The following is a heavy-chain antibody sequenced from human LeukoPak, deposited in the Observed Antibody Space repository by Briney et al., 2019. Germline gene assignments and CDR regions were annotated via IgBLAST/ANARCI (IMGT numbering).Heavy chain of an antibody. Sequence: GGSLRLSCAASGFTFSTYTMNWVRQAPGKGLEWVSSISSSSSYIYYADSVKGRFTISRDNAKNSLYLQMNSLRAEDTAVYYCARAAAGMGPDYWGQGTLVTVSS. V-gene: IGHV3-21*01. D-gene: IGHD6-13*01. CDR1: GFTFSTYT. CDR3: ARAAAGMGPDY. J-gene: IGHJ4*02. CDR2: ISSSSSYI.